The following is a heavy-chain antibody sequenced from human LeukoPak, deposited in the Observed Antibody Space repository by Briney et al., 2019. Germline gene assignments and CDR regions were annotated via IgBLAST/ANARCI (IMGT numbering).Heavy chain of an antibody. J-gene: IGHJ3*02. Sequence: PSETPSLTCTVSGGFISSYYWSWIRQPPGKGLEWIGYIYYSGSTNYNPSLKSRVTISVDTSKNQFSLKLSSVTAADTAVYYWARMGRSYYYDSIGYFDAFDIWGQGTMVTVSS. CDR2: IYYSGST. CDR1: GGFISSYY. CDR3: ARMGRSYYYDSIGYFDAFDI. V-gene: IGHV4-59*01. D-gene: IGHD3-22*01.